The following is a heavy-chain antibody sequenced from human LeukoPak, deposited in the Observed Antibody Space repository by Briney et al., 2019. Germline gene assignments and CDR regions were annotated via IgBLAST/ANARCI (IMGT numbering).Heavy chain of an antibody. CDR1: GGTFSSYA. V-gene: IGHV1-69*05. CDR3: ARGVGRITIFGVVIPPRYYYYYMDV. CDR2: IIPIFGTA. J-gene: IGHJ6*03. D-gene: IGHD3-3*01. Sequence: SVKVSCKASGGTFSSYAISWVRQAPGQGLEWMGGIIPIFGTANYAQKFQGRVTITTDESTSTAYMELSSLRSEDTAVYYCARGVGRITIFGVVIPPRYYYYYMDVWGKGTTVTVSS.